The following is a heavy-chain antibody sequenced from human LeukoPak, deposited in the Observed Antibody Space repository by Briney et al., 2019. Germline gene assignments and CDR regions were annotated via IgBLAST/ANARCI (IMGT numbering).Heavy chain of an antibody. CDR1: GGTSSSYA. D-gene: IGHD4-17*01. J-gene: IGHJ4*02. Sequence: ASVKVSCKASGGTSSSYAISWVRQAPGQGLEWMGWISAYNGNTNYAQKLQGRVTMTTDTSTSTAYMELRSLRSDDTAVYYCARGDGDYFHYWGQGTLVTVSS. CDR3: ARGDGDYFHY. V-gene: IGHV1-18*01. CDR2: ISAYNGNT.